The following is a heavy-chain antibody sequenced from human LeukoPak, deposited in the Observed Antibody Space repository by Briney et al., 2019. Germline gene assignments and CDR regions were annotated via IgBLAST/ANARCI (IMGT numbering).Heavy chain of an antibody. CDR1: GFTFDDHA. CDR3: VKDGASSNWFFDY. V-gene: IGHV3-9*01. CDR2: ISWNSGSI. D-gene: IGHD6-13*01. Sequence: PGRSLRLSCAASGFTFDDHAMHWVRQTPGKGLEWVSGISWNSGSIGYADSVKGRFTISRDNAKNSLYLQMNSLSVEDTALYYCVKDGASSNWFFDYWGQGTLVTVSS. J-gene: IGHJ4*02.